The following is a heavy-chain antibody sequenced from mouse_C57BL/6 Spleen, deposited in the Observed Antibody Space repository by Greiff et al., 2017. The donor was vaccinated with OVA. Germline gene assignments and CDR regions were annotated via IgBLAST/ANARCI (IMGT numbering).Heavy chain of an antibody. V-gene: IGHV3-6*01. CDR2: ISYDGSN. D-gene: IGHD3-1*01. J-gene: IGHJ4*01. Sequence: EVKLMESGPGLVKPSQSLSLTCSVTGYSITSGYYWNWIRQFPGNKLEWMGYISYDGSNNYNPSLKNRISITRDTSKNQFFLKLNSVTTEDTATYYCARGARYAMDYWGQGTSVTVSS. CDR3: ARGARYAMDY. CDR1: GYSITSGYY.